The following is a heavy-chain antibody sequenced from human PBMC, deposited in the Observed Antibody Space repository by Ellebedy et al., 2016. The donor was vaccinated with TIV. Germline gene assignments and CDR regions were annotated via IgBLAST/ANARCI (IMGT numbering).Heavy chain of an antibody. CDR2: IFYSGST. CDR3: ARAPSGRRLLWYSFDH. Sequence: MPSETLSLTCTVSGGSISSSSFYWGWIRQPPGKGLEWIGSIFYSGSTYYNPSLESRVTLSVDTSKSQFSLKLRSVTAADTAVYYCARAPSGRRLLWYSFDHWGQGTLVTVSS. CDR1: GGSISSSSFY. V-gene: IGHV4-39*07. D-gene: IGHD2-21*02. J-gene: IGHJ4*02.